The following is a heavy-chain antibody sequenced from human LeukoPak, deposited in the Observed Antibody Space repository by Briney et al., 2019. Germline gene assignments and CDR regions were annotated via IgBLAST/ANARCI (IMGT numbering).Heavy chain of an antibody. CDR2: IIPILGIA. D-gene: IGHD2-2*01. CDR3: ARTHSGYSLQIKYCSSTSCYAFDI. CDR1: GGTFSSYT. V-gene: IGHV1-69*02. Sequence: SVKVSCKASGGTFSSYTISWVRQAPGQGLEWMGRIIPILGIANYAQKFQGRVTITADKSTSTAYMELSSLRSEDTAVYYCARTHSGYSLQIKYCSSTSCYAFDIWGQGTMVTVSS. J-gene: IGHJ3*02.